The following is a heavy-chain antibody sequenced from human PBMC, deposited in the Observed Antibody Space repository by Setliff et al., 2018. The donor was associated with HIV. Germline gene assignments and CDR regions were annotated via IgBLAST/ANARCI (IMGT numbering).Heavy chain of an antibody. J-gene: IGHJ4*02. V-gene: IGHV4-39*01. CDR3: ATLTFGGIT. D-gene: IGHD3-10*01. CDR2: VYYNGAT. CDR1: GGSIASSTHY. Sequence: PSETLSLTGTVSGGSIASSTHYWAWIRQPPGKGLEWIGSVYYNGATDHNPSLKSRVTISVDTSNQQFSLKLSSVTAADTAVYYCATLTFGGITWGQGTLVTVSS.